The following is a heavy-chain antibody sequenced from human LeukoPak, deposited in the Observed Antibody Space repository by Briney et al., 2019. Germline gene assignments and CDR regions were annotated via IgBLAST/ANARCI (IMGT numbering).Heavy chain of an antibody. CDR2: IYYSGST. D-gene: IGHD5-18*01. V-gene: IGHV4-59*01. CDR3: ARGAAMGY. J-gene: IGHJ4*02. Sequence: SETLSLTCTVSGGSISSYYWSWIRQPPGKGLEWIGYIYYSGSTNYNPSLKSRVTISVDTSRNQFSLKLSSVTAADTAVYYCARGAAMGYWGQGTLVTVSS. CDR1: GGSISSYY.